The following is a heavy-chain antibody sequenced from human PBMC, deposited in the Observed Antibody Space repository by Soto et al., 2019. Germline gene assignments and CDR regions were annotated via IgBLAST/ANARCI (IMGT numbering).Heavy chain of an antibody. CDR2: IYYSGST. J-gene: IGHJ5*02. V-gene: IGHV4-59*12. Sequence: SETLSLTCTVSGGSISSYYWNWIRQPPGKGLEWIGYIYYSGSTNYSPSLKSRVTISVDTSKNQFSLKLSSVTAADTAVYYSDRAAIVLNPTAMPGWFDPWGQGTLVTVSS. D-gene: IGHD2-2*01. CDR3: DRAAIVLNPTAMPGWFDP. CDR1: GGSISSYY.